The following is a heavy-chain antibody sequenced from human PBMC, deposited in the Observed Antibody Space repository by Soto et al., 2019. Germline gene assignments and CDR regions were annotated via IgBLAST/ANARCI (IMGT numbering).Heavy chain of an antibody. CDR1: GGSFSGYY. J-gene: IGHJ4*02. Sequence: SETLSLTCAVYGGSFSGYYWGWIRQPPGKGLEWIGEINHSGSTNYNPSLKSRVTISVDTSKNQFSLKLSSVTAADTAVYYCARVRISSGWYEFIDYWGQGTLVTVSS. D-gene: IGHD6-19*01. CDR3: ARVRISSGWYEFIDY. V-gene: IGHV4-34*01. CDR2: INHSGST.